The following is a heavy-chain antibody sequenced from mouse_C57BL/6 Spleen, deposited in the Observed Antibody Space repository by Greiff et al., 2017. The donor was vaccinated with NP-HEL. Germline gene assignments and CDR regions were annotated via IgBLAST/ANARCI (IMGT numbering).Heavy chain of an antibody. V-gene: IGHV3-6*01. D-gene: IGHD2-5*01. J-gene: IGHJ2*01. CDR3: ASYSNYVWGFLDY. CDR1: GYSITSGYY. Sequence: EVQLQESGPGLVKPSQSLSLTCSVTGYSITSGYYWNWIRQFPGNKLEWMGYISYDGSNNYNPSLKNRISITRDTSKNQFFLKLNSVTTEDTATYYCASYSNYVWGFLDYWGQGTTLTVSS. CDR2: ISYDGSN.